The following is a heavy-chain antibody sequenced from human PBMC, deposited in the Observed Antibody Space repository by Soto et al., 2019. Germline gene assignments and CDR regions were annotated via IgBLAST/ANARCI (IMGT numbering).Heavy chain of an antibody. J-gene: IGHJ3*01. CDR1: GFSLSTSGVG. CDR3: AHRSFANDAFDV. Sequence: QITLKESGPPLVKPTQTLTLTCTFSGFSLSTSGVGVGWIRQPPGKALEWLALIYWNDDKHYSPSLKSSPTLXKXXSKTHVLLTMTNMDTVDTATYFCAHRSFANDAFDVWGQGTMVTVSS. D-gene: IGHD3-3*01. V-gene: IGHV2-5*01. CDR2: IYWNDDK.